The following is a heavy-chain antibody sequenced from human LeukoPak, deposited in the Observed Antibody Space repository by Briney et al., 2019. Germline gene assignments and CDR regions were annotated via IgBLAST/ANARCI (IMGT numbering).Heavy chain of an antibody. CDR3: AKEIRASSSWMWYYFDY. Sequence: GGPLRLSCAASGFTFSSYGMHWVRQAPGKGLEGVAVISYDGSNKYYADSVKGRFTISRDNSKNTLYLQMNSLRAEDTALYYCAKEIRASSSWMWYYFDYWGQGTLVTVSS. CDR2: ISYDGSNK. CDR1: GFTFSSYG. D-gene: IGHD6-13*01. J-gene: IGHJ4*02. V-gene: IGHV3-30*18.